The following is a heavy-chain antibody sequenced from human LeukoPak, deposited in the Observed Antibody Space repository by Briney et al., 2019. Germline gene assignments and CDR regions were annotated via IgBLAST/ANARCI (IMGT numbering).Heavy chain of an antibody. Sequence: SETLSLTCTVSGGSISSSSYYWGWIRQPPGKGLEWIGSIYYSGSTYYNPSLKSRVTISVDTSKNQFSLKLSSVTAADTAVYYCARSMITFGGVIAPLGYWGQGTLVTVSS. J-gene: IGHJ4*02. V-gene: IGHV4-39*01. CDR3: ARSMITFGGVIAPLGY. CDR1: GGSISSSSYY. CDR2: IYYSGST. D-gene: IGHD3-16*02.